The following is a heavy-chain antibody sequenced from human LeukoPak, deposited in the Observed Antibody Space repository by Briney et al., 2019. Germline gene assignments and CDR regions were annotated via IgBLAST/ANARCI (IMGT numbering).Heavy chain of an antibody. V-gene: IGHV3-11*01. Sequence: PGGSLRLSCAASGFTFSDYYMSWIRQAPGKGLEWVSYISSSGRTIYYADSVKGRFTISRDNGKNSLHLQMNSLRAEDTAVYYCARAGDIVVLPAATLGYWGQGTLVTVSS. CDR1: GFTFSDYY. J-gene: IGHJ4*02. D-gene: IGHD2-2*01. CDR2: ISSSGRTI. CDR3: ARAGDIVVLPAATLGY.